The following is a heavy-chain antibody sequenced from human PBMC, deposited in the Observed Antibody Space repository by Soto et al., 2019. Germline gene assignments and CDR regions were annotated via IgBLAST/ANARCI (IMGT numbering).Heavy chain of an antibody. D-gene: IGHD2-8*01. CDR3: ARGDSTDCSNGVCSFFYKHDMDV. Sequence: ASVKVSCKASGYSFTDYHIHWVRQAPGQGLEWLGRINPKSGGTSTAQKFQGWVTMTTDTSISTASMELTRLTSDDTAIYYCARGDSTDCSNGVCSFFYKHDMDVWGQGTTVTVSS. CDR1: GYSFTDYH. V-gene: IGHV1-2*04. CDR2: INPKSGGT. J-gene: IGHJ6*02.